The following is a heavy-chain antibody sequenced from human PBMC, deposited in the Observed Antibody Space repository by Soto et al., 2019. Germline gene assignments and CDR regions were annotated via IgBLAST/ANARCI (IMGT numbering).Heavy chain of an antibody. J-gene: IGHJ4*02. CDR1: GFTFSSYA. Sequence: PGGSLRLSCAASGFTFSSYAMSWVRQAPGEGLEWVSAISGSGGSTYYADSVKGRFTISRDNSKNTLYLQMNSLRAEDTAVYYCAKLKTDIVVVPAAMGDYWGQGTLVTVSS. D-gene: IGHD2-2*01. CDR3: AKLKTDIVVVPAAMGDY. V-gene: IGHV3-23*01. CDR2: ISGSGGST.